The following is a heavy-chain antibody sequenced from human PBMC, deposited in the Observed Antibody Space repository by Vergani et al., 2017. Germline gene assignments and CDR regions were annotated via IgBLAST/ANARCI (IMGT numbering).Heavy chain of an antibody. Sequence: QVQLVQSGAEVKKPGASVKVSCKASGDTFISYYIHWVRQAPGQGLEWMGIFNPSGGSTSYAKKFQGRVTMTRDTSTSAVYMELSSLRSEDTAVYYCASPRGNDFWSGYQLDYWGQGTLVTVSS. CDR2: FNPSGGST. V-gene: IGHV1-46*01. D-gene: IGHD3-3*01. J-gene: IGHJ4*02. CDR3: ASPRGNDFWSGYQLDY. CDR1: GDTFISYY.